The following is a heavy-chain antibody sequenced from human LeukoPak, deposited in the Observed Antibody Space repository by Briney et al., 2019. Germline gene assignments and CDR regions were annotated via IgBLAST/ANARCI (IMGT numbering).Heavy chain of an antibody. J-gene: IGHJ3*02. D-gene: IGHD6-6*01. CDR1: GYTFTSYY. CDR3: ARDPGDSSSSSDAFDI. V-gene: IGHV1-46*01. Sequence: GASVKISCKASGYTFTSYYMHWVRQAPGQGLEWMGIINPSTSSTSYAQKFQGRVTMTRDTSTSTVYMELSSLRSEDTAVYYCARDPGDSSSSSDAFDIWGQGTMVTVSS. CDR2: INPSTSST.